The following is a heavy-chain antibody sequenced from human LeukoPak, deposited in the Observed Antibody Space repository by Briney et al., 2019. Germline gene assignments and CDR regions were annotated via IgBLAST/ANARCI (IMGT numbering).Heavy chain of an antibody. CDR2: IKQDGSEK. V-gene: IGHV3-7*01. CDR1: GCTLSSYW. J-gene: IGHJ4*02. Sequence: PGGSVRLSCASSGCTLSSYWMSWVRQAPGRGRAGVANIKQDGSEKYYVDAVKGRFTISRDNAKNTLYLKMNSPRAEDTAVYYCARGFRGSFDYWGQGNLVTVSS. D-gene: IGHD1-26*01. CDR3: ARGFRGSFDY.